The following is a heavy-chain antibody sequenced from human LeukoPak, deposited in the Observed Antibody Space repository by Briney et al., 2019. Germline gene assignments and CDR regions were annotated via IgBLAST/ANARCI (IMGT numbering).Heavy chain of an antibody. CDR2: IKRDESDT. CDR1: GFTFSNYW. Sequence: PGGSLRLSCAASGFTFSNYWMSWVRQAPGKGLEWVADIKRDESDTNYADSVKGRFTISRDNAKNSLYLQMNSLRAEDTAVYYSALSMVGGQIFDFWGQGTLVTVSS. CDR3: ALSMVGGQIFDF. J-gene: IGHJ4*02. V-gene: IGHV3-7*01. D-gene: IGHD2-15*01.